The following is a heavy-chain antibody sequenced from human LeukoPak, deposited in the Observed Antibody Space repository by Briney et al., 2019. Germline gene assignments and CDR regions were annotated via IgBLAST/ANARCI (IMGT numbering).Heavy chain of an antibody. V-gene: IGHV3-23*01. CDR2: ISGSGVST. D-gene: IGHD6-19*01. J-gene: IGHJ4*02. Sequence: GGSLRLSCAASGFTFSSYAMSWVRQAPGKGLEWVSVISGSGVSTYYADSVKGRFNISRDNSKNTLYLQMNSPRAEDTAVYYCAKGYSSGWPRGWYLDYWGQGTLVTVSS. CDR1: GFTFSSYA. CDR3: AKGYSSGWPRGWYLDY.